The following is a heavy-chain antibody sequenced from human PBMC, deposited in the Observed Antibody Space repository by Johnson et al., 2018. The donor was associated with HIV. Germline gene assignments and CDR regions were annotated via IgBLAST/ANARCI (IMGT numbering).Heavy chain of an antibody. J-gene: IGHJ3*02. CDR1: RFTFSSYG. V-gene: IGHV3-33*03. Sequence: QVQLVESGGGVVQPGRSLRLSCAASRFTFSSYGMHWVRQAPGKGLEWVAILWYDGTTAFYADSVKGRFTISRDTSKKMLYLQMNSLRVDDTAVYYCAKTGGGAALDSWGQGTMVTVSS. D-gene: IGHD3-16*01. CDR2: LWYDGTTA. CDR3: AKTGGGAALDS.